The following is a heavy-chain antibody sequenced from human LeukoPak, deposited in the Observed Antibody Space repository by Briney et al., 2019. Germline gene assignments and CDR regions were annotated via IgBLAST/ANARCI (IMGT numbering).Heavy chain of an antibody. CDR3: ARGGLAPGVFDY. J-gene: IGHJ4*02. V-gene: IGHV4-59*01. CDR2: IYYSGNT. CDR1: GGSISSYY. D-gene: IGHD3-10*01. Sequence: SETLSLTCTVSGGSISSYYWSWIRQPPGKGLEWIGYIYYSGNTNYNPSLKSRVTISVDTSKNQFSLKLSSVTAADTAVYYCARGGLAPGVFDYWGQGTLVTVSS.